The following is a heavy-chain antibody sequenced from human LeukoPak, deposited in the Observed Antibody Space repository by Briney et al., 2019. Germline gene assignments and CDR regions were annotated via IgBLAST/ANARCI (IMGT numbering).Heavy chain of an antibody. V-gene: IGHV5-51*01. CDR2: IYPGDSDT. D-gene: IGHD3-3*01. CDR3: ARQVLRFDSPWFDP. CDR1: GYSFTTYW. Sequence: GESLKISCKGSGYSFTTYWIGWVRQMPGKGLEWMGIIYPGDSDTRHSPSFQGQVTISADKSISTAYLQWSSLKASDTAMYYCARQVLRFDSPWFDPWGQGTLVTVSS. J-gene: IGHJ5*02.